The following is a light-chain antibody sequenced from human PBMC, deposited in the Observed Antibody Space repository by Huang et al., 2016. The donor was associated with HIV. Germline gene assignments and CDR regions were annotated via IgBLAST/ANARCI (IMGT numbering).Light chain of an antibody. CDR3: QQYNNWPYT. CDR2: GAS. Sequence: DTVMTQTPATLSVSPGARATLSCRASQSVGSKFAWFQQKPGQAPRLLIHGASTSATGIPARFSGSGSGTEFTLTISSLQSEDFAVYYCQQYNNWPYTFGQGTKLEIK. J-gene: IGKJ2*01. CDR1: QSVGSK. V-gene: IGKV3-15*01.